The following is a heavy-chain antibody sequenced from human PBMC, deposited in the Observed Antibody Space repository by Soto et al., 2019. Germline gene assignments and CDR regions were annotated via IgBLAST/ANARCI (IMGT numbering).Heavy chain of an antibody. J-gene: IGHJ6*02. V-gene: IGHV1-69*01. CDR3: ARGPRGNWNPWNGMDV. D-gene: IGHD1-20*01. Sequence: QVRLVQSGAEVKKPGSSVKVSCKASVGTFSSYAISWVRQAPGQGLEWMGGIIPSCGTANCAQKFQGRVTITADEATSTAYMELSSLRSEDTAVYYCARGPRGNWNPWNGMDVWGQGTTVTVSS. CDR1: VGTFSSYA. CDR2: IIPSCGTA.